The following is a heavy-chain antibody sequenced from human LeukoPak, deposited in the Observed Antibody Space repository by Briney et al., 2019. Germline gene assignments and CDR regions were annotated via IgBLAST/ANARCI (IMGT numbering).Heavy chain of an antibody. CDR2: IHYTGST. CDR1: GGSITGHY. V-gene: IGHV4-59*11. D-gene: IGHD3-16*01. CDR3: ARLHALGAEEFDP. J-gene: IGHJ5*02. Sequence: SETLSLTCTVSGGSITGHYWSWIRQPPGKGLEWIGYIHYTGSTNYNPSLNSRITMSVDTPNNQFSLRLTCVTATDTAVYYCARLHALGAEEFDPWGQGALVTVSS.